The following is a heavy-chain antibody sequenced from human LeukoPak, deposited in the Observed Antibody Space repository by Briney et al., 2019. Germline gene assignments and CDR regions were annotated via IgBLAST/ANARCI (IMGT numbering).Heavy chain of an antibody. CDR2: INSDGSST. CDR3: ASIPGD. Sequence: PGGSLRLSCAASGFTFSSYWMHWVRQAPGKGLAWVSRINSDGSSTTYAGSVKGRFTISRDNAKNTLYLQMNSLRAEDTAVYYCASIPGDWGQGTLVSVSS. J-gene: IGHJ4*02. V-gene: IGHV3-74*01. CDR1: GFTFSSYW. D-gene: IGHD7-27*01.